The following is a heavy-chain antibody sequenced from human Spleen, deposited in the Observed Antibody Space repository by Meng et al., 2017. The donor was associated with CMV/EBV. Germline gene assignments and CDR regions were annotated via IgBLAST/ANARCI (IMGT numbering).Heavy chain of an antibody. CDR1: GYTFTGYY. V-gene: IGHV1-2*02. CDR3: ARRIFGVVSGMDV. CDR2: INPNSGGT. Sequence: ALVKVSCKASGYTFTGYYMHWVRQAPGQGLEWMGWINPNSGGTNYAQKFQGRVTMTRDTSISTAYMELSRLRSDDTAVYYCARRIFGVVSGMDVWGQGTTVTVSS. J-gene: IGHJ6*02. D-gene: IGHD3-3*01.